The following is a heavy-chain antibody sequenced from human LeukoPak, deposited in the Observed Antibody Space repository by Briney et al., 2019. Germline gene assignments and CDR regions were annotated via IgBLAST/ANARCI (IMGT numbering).Heavy chain of an antibody. V-gene: IGHV4-39*02. Sequence: PSETLSLTCSVSGGSINRSSKYWGWIRQPAGKGLEWIGSVYYSGSTDYNSSLKSRVTISVDTSKNHFSLKLSSVTAADTAVYYCATFSGNYVFDYWGQGTRVTVSS. CDR1: GGSINRSSKY. D-gene: IGHD1-26*01. J-gene: IGHJ4*02. CDR3: ATFSGNYVFDY. CDR2: VYYSGST.